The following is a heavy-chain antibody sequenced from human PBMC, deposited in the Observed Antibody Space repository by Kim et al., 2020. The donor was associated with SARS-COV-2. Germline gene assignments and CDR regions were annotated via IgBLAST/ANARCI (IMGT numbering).Heavy chain of an antibody. V-gene: IGHV3-33*01. D-gene: IGHD3-3*01. J-gene: IGHJ4*02. CDR2: IWYDGSNK. Sequence: GGSLRLSCAASGFTFSSYGMHWVRQAPGKGLEWVAVIWYDGSNKYYADSVTGRFTISRDNSKNTLYLQMNSLRAEDTAVYYCARDGGLLERRLPYSFDYWGQGTLVPVSS. CDR1: GFTFSSYG. CDR3: ARDGGLLERRLPYSFDY.